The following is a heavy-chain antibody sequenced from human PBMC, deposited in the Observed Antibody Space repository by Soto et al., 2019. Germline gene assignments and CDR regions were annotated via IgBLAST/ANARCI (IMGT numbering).Heavy chain of an antibody. CDR2: ISSSSSTI. V-gene: IGHV3-48*01. CDR3: ARANYYGSPGDFDY. J-gene: IGHJ4*02. D-gene: IGHD3-10*01. Sequence: EVQLVESGGGLVQPGGSLRLSCAASGFTFSIYSMNWVRQAPGKGLEWVSYISSSSSTIYYADSVKGRFTISRDNAKNSLYLQMNSLRAEDTAVYYCARANYYGSPGDFDYWGQGTLVTVSS. CDR1: GFTFSIYS.